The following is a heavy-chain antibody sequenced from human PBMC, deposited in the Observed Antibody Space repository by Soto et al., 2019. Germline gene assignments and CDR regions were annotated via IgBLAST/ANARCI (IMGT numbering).Heavy chain of an antibody. CDR3: ASGRPTALDY. D-gene: IGHD1-26*01. J-gene: IGHJ4*02. V-gene: IGHV4-30-2*01. Sequence: QRQLQESGSGLVKPSQTLSLTCAVSGCSISSGGYSWYWIRQPPGKGMECIGYIYQSGSTAYNPSLRSRVTITVDRSKNQFSLKLSSVTAADTAVYYCASGRPTALDYWGQGTLVTVSS. CDR2: IYQSGST. CDR1: GCSISSGGYS.